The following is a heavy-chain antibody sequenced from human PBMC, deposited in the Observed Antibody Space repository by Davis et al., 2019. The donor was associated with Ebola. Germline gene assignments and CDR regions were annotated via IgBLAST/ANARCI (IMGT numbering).Heavy chain of an antibody. D-gene: IGHD2-15*01. V-gene: IGHV3-30*18. CDR1: GFTFRSYG. CDR2: ISYDGSKK. Sequence: PGGSLRLSCAASGFTFRSYGMHWVRQAPGKGLEWVALISYDGSKKYYADSVKGRFTISRDNSKNTVDLQMNSLRVEDTSLYYCAKGIVVAADASPWFEPRGQGTQVTVSS. CDR3: AKGIVVAADASPWFEP. J-gene: IGHJ5*02.